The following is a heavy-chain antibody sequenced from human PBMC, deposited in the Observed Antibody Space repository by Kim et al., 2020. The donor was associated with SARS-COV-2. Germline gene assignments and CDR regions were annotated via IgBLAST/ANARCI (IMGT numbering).Heavy chain of an antibody. D-gene: IGHD6-13*01. CDR3: TTDLPAAGGEVYFDY. J-gene: IGHJ4*02. CDR1: GFTFSNAW. Sequence: GGSLRLSCAASGFTFSNAWMSWVRQAPGKGLEWVGRIKSKTDGGTTDYAAPVKGRFTISRGDSKNTLYLQMNSLKTEDTAVYYCTTDLPAAGGEVYFDYWGQGTLVTVSS. CDR2: IKSKTDGGTT. V-gene: IGHV3-15*01.